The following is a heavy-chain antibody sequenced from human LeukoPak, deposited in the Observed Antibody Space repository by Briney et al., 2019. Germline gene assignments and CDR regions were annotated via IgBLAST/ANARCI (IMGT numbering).Heavy chain of an antibody. Sequence: PSETLSLTCAVYSGSFSGYYWSWIRQPPGKGLEWIGEINHSGSTNYNPSLKSRVTISVDKSKNQFSLKLSSVTAADTAVYYCARIPGGDCSGGSCRNAFDIWGQGTMVTVSS. CDR1: SGSFSGYY. CDR3: ARIPGGDCSGGSCRNAFDI. CDR2: INHSGST. D-gene: IGHD2-15*01. V-gene: IGHV4-34*01. J-gene: IGHJ3*02.